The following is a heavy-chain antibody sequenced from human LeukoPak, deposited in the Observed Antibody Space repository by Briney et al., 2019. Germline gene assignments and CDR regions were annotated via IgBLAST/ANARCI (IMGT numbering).Heavy chain of an antibody. J-gene: IGHJ6*02. V-gene: IGHV4-59*01. D-gene: IGHD3-10*01. Sequence: PSETLSLTCTVSGGSISSYYWSWIRQPPGKGPEWIGYIYYSGSTNYNPSLKSRVTISVDTPKNQFSLKLSSVTAADTAVYYCARDVTMVRGGPYGMDVWGRGTTVTVSS. CDR3: ARDVTMVRGGPYGMDV. CDR2: IYYSGST. CDR1: GGSISSYY.